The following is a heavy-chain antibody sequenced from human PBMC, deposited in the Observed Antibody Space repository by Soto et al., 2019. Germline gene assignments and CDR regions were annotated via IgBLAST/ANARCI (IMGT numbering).Heavy chain of an antibody. CDR2: MNPNSGNT. CDR3: ARGYDFWSYDAFDI. D-gene: IGHD3-3*01. CDR1: GYTFNRYQ. Sequence: ASVKVSCKASGYTFNRYQMHWVRQAPGEELEWMGWMNPNSGNTGYAQKFQGRVTMTRNTSISTAYMELSSLRSEDTAVYYCARGYDFWSYDAFDIWGQGTMVTVSS. J-gene: IGHJ3*02. V-gene: IGHV1-8*01.